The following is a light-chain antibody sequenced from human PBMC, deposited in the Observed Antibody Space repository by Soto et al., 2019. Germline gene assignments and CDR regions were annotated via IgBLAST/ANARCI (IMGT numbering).Light chain of an antibody. Sequence: QSVLTQPPSASGTPGQRGTISCSGSSSNIGSNYVYWYQQLPGTAPKLLIYRNNQRPSGVPDRFSGSKSGTSASLAISGLRSEDAADYYCAAWDDSLSGPGVFGGGTKLTVL. CDR1: SSNIGSNY. J-gene: IGLJ3*02. V-gene: IGLV1-47*01. CDR2: RNN. CDR3: AAWDDSLSGPGV.